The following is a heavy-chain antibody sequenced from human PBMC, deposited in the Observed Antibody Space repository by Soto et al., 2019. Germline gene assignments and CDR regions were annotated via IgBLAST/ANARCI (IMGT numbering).Heavy chain of an antibody. CDR1: GFTVSSNY. J-gene: IGHJ4*02. Sequence: QPGGSLRLSCAASGFTVSSNYMSWFRQAPGKGLEWVSVIYSGGSTYYADSVKGRFTISRDNSKNTLYLQMNSLRAEDTAVYYCARDGVDGSGYSTPFDFWGQGTLVTVSS. D-gene: IGHD3-3*01. CDR2: IYSGGST. CDR3: ARDGVDGSGYSTPFDF. V-gene: IGHV3-66*01.